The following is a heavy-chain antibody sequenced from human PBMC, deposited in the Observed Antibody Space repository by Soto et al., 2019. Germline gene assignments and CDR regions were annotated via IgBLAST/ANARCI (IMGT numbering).Heavy chain of an antibody. CDR3: ARGDRGYSGYDYYYYYGMDV. Sequence: GASVKVSCKASGGTFSSYAISWVRQAPGQGLEWMGGIIPIFGTANYAQKFQGRVTITADESTSTAYMELSSLRSEDTAVYYCARGDRGYSGYDYYYYYGMDVWGQGTTVTVSS. CDR2: IIPIFGTA. J-gene: IGHJ6*02. CDR1: GGTFSSYA. V-gene: IGHV1-69*13. D-gene: IGHD5-12*01.